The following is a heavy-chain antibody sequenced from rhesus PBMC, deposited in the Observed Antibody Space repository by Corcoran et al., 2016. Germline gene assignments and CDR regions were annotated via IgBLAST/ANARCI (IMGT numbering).Heavy chain of an antibody. CDR2: IYGSGGGT. V-gene: IGHV4-106*01. Sequence: QVQLQESGPGLVKPSETLSLTCAVSGGSISDDSYLSWIRQPPGKGLEWIGYIYGSGGGTNYNPSLKNRVTSSIDTSKNQFSLKLSSVTAADTAVYYCARDEDYSGSYYLDYWGQGVLVTVSS. CDR1: GGSISDDSY. J-gene: IGHJ4*01. D-gene: IGHD3-16*01. CDR3: ARDEDYSGSYYLDY.